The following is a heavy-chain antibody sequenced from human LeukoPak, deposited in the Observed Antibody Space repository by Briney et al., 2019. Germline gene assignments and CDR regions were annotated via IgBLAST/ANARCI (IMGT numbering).Heavy chain of an antibody. CDR1: GFTFSRYW. Sequence: GGSLRLSCAASGFTFSRYWMSWVRQAPGKGLEWVANINHDGNEKHYVDSVKGRFTMSRDNAKNSLYLQMNGLRAEDTAVYYCARIEAAEDYWGQGTLVTVSS. CDR3: ARIEAAEDY. J-gene: IGHJ4*02. D-gene: IGHD6-13*01. V-gene: IGHV3-7*04. CDR2: INHDGNEK.